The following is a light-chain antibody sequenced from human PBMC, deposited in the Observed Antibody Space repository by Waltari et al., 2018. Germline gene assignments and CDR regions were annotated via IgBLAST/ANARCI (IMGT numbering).Light chain of an antibody. V-gene: IGKV3-11*01. CDR3: HQRSNWPWT. CDR1: QIFSSY. J-gene: IGKJ1*01. CDR2: GAS. Sequence: EIVLTRSPATLSLSPGERATLSCRASQIFSSYLVWYQQKPGQTPRLLLYGASNRATGIPARFSGSGSGTDFTLTISSLESEDFAVYYCHQRSNWPWTFGQGTKVEIK.